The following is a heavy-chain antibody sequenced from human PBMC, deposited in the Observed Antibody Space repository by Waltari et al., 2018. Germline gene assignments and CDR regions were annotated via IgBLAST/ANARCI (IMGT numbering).Heavy chain of an antibody. Sequence: EVQLVESGGGLVKPGGSLRLSCAASGFTFSRSRMTWVRQAPGKGLELVSSISSSSSYIYYADSVKGRFTISRDNAKNSLYLQMNSLRAEDTAVYYCARGWSGYSYGYGYWGQGTLVTVSS. CDR3: ARGWSGYSYGYGY. D-gene: IGHD5-18*01. CDR2: ISSSSSYI. J-gene: IGHJ4*02. V-gene: IGHV3-21*01. CDR1: GFTFSRSR.